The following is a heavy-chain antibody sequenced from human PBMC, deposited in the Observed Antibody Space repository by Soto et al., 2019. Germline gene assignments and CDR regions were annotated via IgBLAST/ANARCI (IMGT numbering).Heavy chain of an antibody. D-gene: IGHD3-16*01. CDR3: VRNGAGGGGNWFDP. Sequence: PAESLSLSCAGSGASISAFGWSWIRKSAGKGLEWIGCVYATGTTDYNPSLKSGVMMSVDTSKKQISLKLMSVTAAETAVYYCVRNGAGGGGNWFDPWGQGISVTVSS. CDR1: GASISAFG. CDR2: VYATGTT. J-gene: IGHJ5*02. V-gene: IGHV4-4*07.